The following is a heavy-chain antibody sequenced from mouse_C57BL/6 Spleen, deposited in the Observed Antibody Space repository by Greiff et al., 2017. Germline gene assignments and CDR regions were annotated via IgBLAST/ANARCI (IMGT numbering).Heavy chain of an antibody. Sequence: QVQLQQPGAELVRPGTSVKLSCKASGYTFTSYWMHWVKQRPGQGLEWIGVIDPSDSYTNYNQKFKGKATLTVDTSSSTAYMQLSSLTSEDSAVYYCARYYGSSPYYAMDYWGQGTSVTVSS. V-gene: IGHV1-59*01. J-gene: IGHJ4*01. CDR2: IDPSDSYT. D-gene: IGHD1-1*01. CDR3: ARYYGSSPYYAMDY. CDR1: GYTFTSYW.